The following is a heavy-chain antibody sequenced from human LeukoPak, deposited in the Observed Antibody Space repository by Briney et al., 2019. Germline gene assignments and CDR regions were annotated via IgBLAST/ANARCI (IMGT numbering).Heavy chain of an antibody. V-gene: IGHV1-69-2*01. Sequence: ASVKISCKVSGYTFTAYYMHWVQQAPGKGLEWMGLVDPEDGETIYAEKFQGRVTITADTPTDTAYMELSSLRSEDTAVYYCATIGYIAVAGNYWGQGTLVTVSS. CDR3: ATIGYIAVAGNY. CDR1: GYTFTAYY. CDR2: VDPEDGET. D-gene: IGHD6-19*01. J-gene: IGHJ4*02.